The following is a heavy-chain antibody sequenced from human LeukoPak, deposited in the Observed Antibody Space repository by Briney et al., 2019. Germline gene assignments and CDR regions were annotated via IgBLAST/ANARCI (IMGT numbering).Heavy chain of an antibody. V-gene: IGHV4-59*01. D-gene: IGHD3-10*01. Sequence: KSSETLSLTCTVSGASISDYYWGWIRQPPGKGLEWIGYIYYSGITNSNPPLKSRVTMSVDTSKNQFSLKLSSVTAADTAVYYCARDLNRTPLGSNWGQGTLVTVSS. CDR3: ARDLNRTPLGSN. J-gene: IGHJ4*02. CDR1: GASISDYY. CDR2: IYYSGIT.